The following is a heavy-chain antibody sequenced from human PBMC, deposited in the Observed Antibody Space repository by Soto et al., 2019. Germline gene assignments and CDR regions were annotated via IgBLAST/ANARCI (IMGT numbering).Heavy chain of an antibody. D-gene: IGHD5-18*01. CDR1: GGTFSSYA. Sequence: ASVKISCKASGGTFSSYAISWVRQAPGQGLEWMGGIIPIFGTANYAQKFQGRVTITADKSTSTAYMELSSLRSEDTAVYYCARVGEIGSYGPYYFEYWGKGTLVTVSS. J-gene: IGHJ4*02. V-gene: IGHV1-69*06. CDR3: ARVGEIGSYGPYYFEY. CDR2: IIPIFGTA.